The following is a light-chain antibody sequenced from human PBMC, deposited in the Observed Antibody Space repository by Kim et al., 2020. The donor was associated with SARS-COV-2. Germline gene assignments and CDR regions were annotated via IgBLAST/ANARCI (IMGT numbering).Light chain of an antibody. J-gene: IGKJ1*01. CDR2: SAS. V-gene: IGKV3-15*01. CDR3: HNYGNWPPWT. Sequence: EIVLTQSPATLSVSPGERATLSCRASQSISSDLAWYQQKPGQAPRLLIHSASTRATGIPDRFSGSGSGTDFTLTISSLQSEDFAVYYCHNYGNWPPWTLGQGTKLEI. CDR1: QSISSD.